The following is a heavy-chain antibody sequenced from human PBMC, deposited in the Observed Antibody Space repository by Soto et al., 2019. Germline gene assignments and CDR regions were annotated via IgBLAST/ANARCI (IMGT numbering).Heavy chain of an antibody. D-gene: IGHD3-3*01. CDR3: AGNYDFWSGYYPKQYYYYYYGMDV. V-gene: IGHV1-18*01. Sequence: ASVKVSCKASGYTFTSYGISWVRQAPGQGLEWMGWISAYNGNTNYAQKLQGRVTMTTDTSTSTAYMELRSLRSDDTAVYYCAGNYDFWSGYYPKQYYYYYYGMDVWGQGTMVTVSS. J-gene: IGHJ6*02. CDR1: GYTFTSYG. CDR2: ISAYNGNT.